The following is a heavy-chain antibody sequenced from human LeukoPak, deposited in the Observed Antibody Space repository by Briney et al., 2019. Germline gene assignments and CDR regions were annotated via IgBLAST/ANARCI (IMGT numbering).Heavy chain of an antibody. V-gene: IGHV4-59*12. CDR2: IYYSGST. Sequence: TPSETLSLTCTVSGGSISSYYWSWIRQPPGKGLEWIGYIYYSGSTNYNPSLKSRVTISVDTSKNQFSLKLSSVTAADTAVYYCARGPFVGNSVYLDYWGQGTLVTVSS. D-gene: IGHD4-23*01. CDR3: ARGPFVGNSVYLDY. J-gene: IGHJ4*02. CDR1: GGSISSYY.